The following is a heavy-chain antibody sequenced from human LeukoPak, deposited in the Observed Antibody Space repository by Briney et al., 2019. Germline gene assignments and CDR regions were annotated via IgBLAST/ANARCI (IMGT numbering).Heavy chain of an antibody. J-gene: IGHJ4*02. D-gene: IGHD3-10*01. CDR1: DDSINSGDYY. CDR3: ARVSGFGDPFDY. V-gene: IGHV4-30-4*01. CDR2: VYYSGST. Sequence: PSETLSLTCTVSDDSINSGDYYWSWIRQPPGKGLEWIGYVYYSGSTYYNPSLKSRVTISVDTSKNQFSLKLNSATAAATAVYYCARVSGFGDPFDYWGQGTLVTVSS.